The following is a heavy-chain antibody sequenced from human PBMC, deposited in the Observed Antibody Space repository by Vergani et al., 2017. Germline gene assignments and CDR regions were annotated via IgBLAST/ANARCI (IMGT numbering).Heavy chain of an antibody. V-gene: IGHV4-59*01. D-gene: IGHD3-10*01. CDR3: AGGPSEIYYGWGPIDY. CDR2: IYYSGST. CDR1: GGSISSYY. J-gene: IGHJ4*02. Sequence: QVQLQESGPGLVKPSETLSLTCTVSGGSISSYYWSWIRQPPGKGLEWIGYIYYSGSTNYNPSLKSRVTRSVDTSKHQFSLKLSSVTAADTAVYYCAGGPSEIYYGWGPIDYWGQGTLVTVSS.